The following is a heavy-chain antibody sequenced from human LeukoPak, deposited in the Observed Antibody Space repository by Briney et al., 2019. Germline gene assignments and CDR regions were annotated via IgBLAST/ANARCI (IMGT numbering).Heavy chain of an antibody. D-gene: IGHD1-14*01. J-gene: IGHJ4*02. V-gene: IGHV4-34*01. CDR3: ARSLEKIFGPEFDY. CDR1: GGSFSGYY. CDR2: INHRGST. Sequence: SETLSLTCAVYGGSFSGYYWSWIRQPLGKGLKWIGEINHRGSTNYNPSLKSRVTISVDTSKNQFSLKLSSVTAADTAVYYCARSLEKIFGPEFDYWSQGTLVTVSS.